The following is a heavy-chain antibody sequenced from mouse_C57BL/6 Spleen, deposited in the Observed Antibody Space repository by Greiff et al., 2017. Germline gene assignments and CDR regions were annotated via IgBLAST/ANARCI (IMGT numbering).Heavy chain of an antibody. J-gene: IGHJ4*01. V-gene: IGHV2-6-1*01. CDR1: GFSLTSYG. Sequence: QVQLKQSGPGLVAPSQSLSITCTVSGFSLTSYGVHWVRQPPGKGLEWLVVIWSDGSTTYNSALKSRLSISKDNSKSQVFLKMNSLQTDDTAMYYCARHPRSSYYAMDYWGQGTSVTVSS. CDR2: IWSDGST. CDR3: ARHPRSSYYAMDY. D-gene: IGHD1-1*01.